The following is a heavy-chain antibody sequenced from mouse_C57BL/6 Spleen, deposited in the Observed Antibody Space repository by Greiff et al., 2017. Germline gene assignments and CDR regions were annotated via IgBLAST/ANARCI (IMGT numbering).Heavy chain of an antibody. Sequence: QVQLQQSGPELVKPGASVTLSCKASGYAFSSSWMHWVKQRPGKGLEWIGRIYPGAGDTNYNGKFKGKATLTADKSSSTAYMQLSSLTSEDSAVYFCARRGFYYDDDVGYFDVWGKGTTVTVSS. CDR2: IYPGAGDT. D-gene: IGHD2-4*01. CDR3: ARRGFYYDDDVGYFDV. CDR1: GYAFSSSW. J-gene: IGHJ1*03. V-gene: IGHV1-82*01.